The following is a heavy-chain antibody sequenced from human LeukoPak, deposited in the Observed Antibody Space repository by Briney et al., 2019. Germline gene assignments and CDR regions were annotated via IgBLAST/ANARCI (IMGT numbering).Heavy chain of an antibody. CDR1: GFTFSSYA. D-gene: IGHD3-9*01. Sequence: GGSLRLSCAASGFTFSSYAMSWVRQAPGKGLEWASAISGSGGSTYYADSVKGRFTSSRDNSKNTLYLQMNSLRAEDTAVYYCAILFHWFYFDYWGQGTLVTVSS. V-gene: IGHV3-23*01. CDR3: AILFHWFYFDY. CDR2: ISGSGGST. J-gene: IGHJ4*02.